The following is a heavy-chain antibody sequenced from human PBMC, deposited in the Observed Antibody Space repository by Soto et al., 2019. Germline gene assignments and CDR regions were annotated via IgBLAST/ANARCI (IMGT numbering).Heavy chain of an antibody. J-gene: IGHJ6*03. CDR1: GFTFSSYA. V-gene: IGHV3-23*01. Sequence: GGSLRLSCAASGFTFSSYAMSWVRQAPGKGLEWVSAISGSGGSTYYADSVKGRFTISRDKSKNTLYLQMNSLRAGDTAVYCCAKRRTSRQQQQLVRDYYYYMDVWGKGTTVTVSS. CDR2: ISGSGGST. CDR3: AKRRTSRQQQQLVRDYYYYMDV. D-gene: IGHD6-13*01.